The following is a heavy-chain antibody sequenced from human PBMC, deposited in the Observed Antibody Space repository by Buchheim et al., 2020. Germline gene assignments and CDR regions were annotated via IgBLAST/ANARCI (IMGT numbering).Heavy chain of an antibody. CDR3: ARQLGSGTYWGYFDY. CDR1: NGSINSYY. J-gene: IGHJ4*02. CDR2: IYYSGST. D-gene: IGHD3-10*01. Sequence: QVQLQESGPGLVKPSETLSLTCTVSNGSINSYYWSWIRQPPGKGLEWIGYIYYSGSTNYNPSLKSRVTISVDTSKNEFSLKLSSMTAADTAMYYCARQLGSGTYWGYFDYWGQGTL. V-gene: IGHV4-59*08.